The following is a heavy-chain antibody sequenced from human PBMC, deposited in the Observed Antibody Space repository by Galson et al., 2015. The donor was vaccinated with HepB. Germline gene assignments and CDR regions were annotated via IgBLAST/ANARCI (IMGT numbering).Heavy chain of an antibody. CDR1: GFTGRSNY. CDR2: TYSDGNT. V-gene: IGHV3-66*01. Sequence: SLRLSCAVSGFTGRSNYMTWVRQAPGKGLEWVSVTYSDGNTFYTDSVKGRFTMSRDNSKNTVYLQMNSLRVQDTAVYCCASVGDSNNWYDYWGQGTLVTVSS. J-gene: IGHJ5*01. D-gene: IGHD6-13*01. CDR3: ASVGDSNNWYDY.